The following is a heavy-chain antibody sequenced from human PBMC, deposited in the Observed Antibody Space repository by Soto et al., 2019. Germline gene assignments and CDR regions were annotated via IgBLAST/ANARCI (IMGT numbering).Heavy chain of an antibody. V-gene: IGHV1-18*01. CDR3: AREKCSSTSCPTYAFDI. CDR1: GYTFTSYG. Sequence: ASVKVSCKASGYTFTSYGISWVRQAPGQGLEWMGWISAYNGNTNYAQKLQGRVTMTTDTSTSTAYMELRSLRSDDTAVYYCAREKCSSTSCPTYAFDICGQGTMVTVSS. D-gene: IGHD2-2*01. CDR2: ISAYNGNT. J-gene: IGHJ3*02.